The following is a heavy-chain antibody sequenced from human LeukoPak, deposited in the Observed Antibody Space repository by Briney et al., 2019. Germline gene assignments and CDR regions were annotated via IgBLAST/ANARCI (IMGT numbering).Heavy chain of an antibody. CDR3: ASLTLVTKVY. D-gene: IGHD3-9*01. V-gene: IGHV4-34*01. Sequence: PSETLSFTCAVHGGSFSGYYRSWIRQRPGKGLEWIGEINHSGSINYNPSLKRRVTISVATTKKQFSLNLSAVSAAATAVYYCASLTLVTKVYWGQGGLVTVCS. CDR1: GGSFSGYY. J-gene: IGHJ4*02. CDR2: INHSGSI.